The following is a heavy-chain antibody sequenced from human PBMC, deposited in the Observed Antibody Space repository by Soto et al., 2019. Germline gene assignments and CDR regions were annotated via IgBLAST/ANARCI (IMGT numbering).Heavy chain of an antibody. J-gene: IGHJ4*02. Sequence: DVQLVESGGTLVQPGGSLRLSCAASGFSVSESYMSWVRQAPGKGLEWASVIYSGGTTYYADSVKGRFTISRDNSKNTLYLQMNSLRAEDTGRYYYARATLVTGVEYYFDYWGQGTPVTVPS. CDR2: IYSGGTT. CDR3: ARATLVTGVEYYFDY. CDR1: GFSVSESY. D-gene: IGHD3-9*01. V-gene: IGHV3-66*01.